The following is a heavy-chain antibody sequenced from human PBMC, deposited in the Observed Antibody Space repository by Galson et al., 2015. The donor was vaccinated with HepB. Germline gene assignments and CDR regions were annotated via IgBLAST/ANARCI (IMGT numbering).Heavy chain of an antibody. CDR1: GYTFTNHD. CDR3: ARGGGYYDDSGYHSDAFDI. J-gene: IGHJ3*02. Sequence: SVKVSCKASGYTFTNHDINWVRQAPGQGLEWMVWMNPRSGNTGYAREFKGRVTVTRNTSISTAYMELSSLSSDDTAVYYCARGGGYYDDSGYHSDAFDIWGQGTMVSVSS. CDR2: MNPRSGNT. V-gene: IGHV1-8*01. D-gene: IGHD3-22*01.